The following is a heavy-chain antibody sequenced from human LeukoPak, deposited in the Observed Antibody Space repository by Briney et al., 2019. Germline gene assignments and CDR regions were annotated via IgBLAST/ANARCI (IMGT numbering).Heavy chain of an antibody. CDR2: INPSGGST. D-gene: IGHD6-19*01. V-gene: IGHV1-46*01. CDR3: ARAEWLALDY. CDR1: GYTFTSYD. J-gene: IGHJ4*02. Sequence: ASVKVSYKASGYTFTSYDINWMRHATGQGLEWMGIINPSGGSTSYAQKFHGRVTMTRNTSTSTVYMELSSLRSEDTAVYYCARAEWLALDYWGQGTLVTVSS.